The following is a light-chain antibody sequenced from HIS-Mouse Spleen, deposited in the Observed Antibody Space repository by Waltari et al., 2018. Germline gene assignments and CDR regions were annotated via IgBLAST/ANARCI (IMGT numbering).Light chain of an antibody. CDR2: EGS. Sequence: QSALTQPASVSGSPGQSITISCTGTSSDVGSYNLVSWYQQHPGKAPKLMIYEGSKRPSGVSNRFSGSKSCHTASLTISGLKAEDEADYYCCSYAGSSTLVFGGGTKLTVL. CDR3: CSYAGSSTLV. J-gene: IGLJ2*01. V-gene: IGLV2-23*01. CDR1: SSDVGSYNL.